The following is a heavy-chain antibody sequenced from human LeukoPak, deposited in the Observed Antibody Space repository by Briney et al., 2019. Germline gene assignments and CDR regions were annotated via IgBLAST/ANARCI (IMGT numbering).Heavy chain of an antibody. J-gene: IGHJ4*02. Sequence: SETLSLTCAVYGGSFSGYYWSWIRQPPGKGLEWVGEINHSGSTNYNPSLKSRVTISVDTSKNQFSLKLSSVTAADTAVYYCARGPWGSYRSPFDYWGQGTLVTVSS. CDR3: ARGPWGSYRSPFDY. CDR2: INHSGST. D-gene: IGHD3-16*02. CDR1: GGSFSGYY. V-gene: IGHV4-34*01.